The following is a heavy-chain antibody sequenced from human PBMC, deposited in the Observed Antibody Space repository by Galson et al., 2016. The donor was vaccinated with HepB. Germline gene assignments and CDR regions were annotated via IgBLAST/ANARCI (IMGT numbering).Heavy chain of an antibody. Sequence: SLRLSCAASGFTFSSYAMSWVRQAPGKGLEWVSAISGSDGSTYYADSVKGRFTISRDNSKNSLYLQMNSLRAEDTAVYYCARDKEIKGGSYYDYYYGMDVWGQGTTVTVSS. CDR2: ISGSDGST. CDR1: GFTFSSYA. D-gene: IGHD1-26*01. V-gene: IGHV3-23*01. CDR3: ARDKEIKGGSYYDYYYGMDV. J-gene: IGHJ6*02.